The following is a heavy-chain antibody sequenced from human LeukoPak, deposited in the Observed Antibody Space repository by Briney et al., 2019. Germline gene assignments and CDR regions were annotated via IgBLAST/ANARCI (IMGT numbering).Heavy chain of an antibody. V-gene: IGHV3-21*01. J-gene: IGHJ1*01. D-gene: IGHD4-23*01. Sequence: PGGSLRLSCAASGFTFSSYSMNWVRQAPGKGLEWVSSISSSSSYIYYADSVKGRFTISRDNAKNSLYLQMNSLRAEDTAVYYCARGTTVVTPYFQHWGQGTLVTVSS. CDR3: ARGTTVVTPYFQH. CDR1: GFTFSSYS. CDR2: ISSSSSYI.